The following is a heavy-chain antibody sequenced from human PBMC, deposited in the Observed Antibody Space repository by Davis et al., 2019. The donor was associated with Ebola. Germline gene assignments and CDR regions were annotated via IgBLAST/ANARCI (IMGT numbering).Heavy chain of an antibody. Sequence: GESLKISCAASGFTFSSYWMHWVRQAPGKGLVWVSRINSDGSSTTYADSVKGRFTISRDNAKHTLYLQMNSLRAEDTAVYYCARAAGRARGNYYYYYGMDVWGQGTTVTVSS. CDR3: ARAAGRARGNYYYYYGMDV. CDR2: INSDGSST. D-gene: IGHD3-10*01. V-gene: IGHV3-74*01. J-gene: IGHJ6*02. CDR1: GFTFSSYW.